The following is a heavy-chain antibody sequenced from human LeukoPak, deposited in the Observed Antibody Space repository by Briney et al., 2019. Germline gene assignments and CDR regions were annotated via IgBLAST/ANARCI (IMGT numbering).Heavy chain of an antibody. CDR3: AKAVDLATISVDI. D-gene: IGHD5-24*01. V-gene: IGHV3-23*01. CDR2: ISGSGVYT. Sequence: GGTLRLSCAASGFTFDSYGMNWVRQAPGKGLEWVSGISGSGVYTYYADSVKGRFTISRDNSKNTLYLVMNSLRVDDTAVYYCAKAVDLATISVDIWGQGTMVTASS. CDR1: GFTFDSYG. J-gene: IGHJ3*02.